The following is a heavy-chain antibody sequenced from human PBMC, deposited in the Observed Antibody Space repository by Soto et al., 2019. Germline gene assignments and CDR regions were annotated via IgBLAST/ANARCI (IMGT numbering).Heavy chain of an antibody. CDR1: GYNFMRYG. Sequence: QVQLVQSGAEVKKPGASVKVSCKASGYNFMRYGFTWVRQAPGQGLEWMGWINVDNGETKIQQKTQGRVTMTSDTSITTAYLEVDRLKSDDTAVYYCARGPRKQLWVGYFDYWGQGTLVTVSS. V-gene: IGHV1-18*04. CDR3: ARGPRKQLWVGYFDY. J-gene: IGHJ4*02. D-gene: IGHD1-1*01. CDR2: INVDNGET.